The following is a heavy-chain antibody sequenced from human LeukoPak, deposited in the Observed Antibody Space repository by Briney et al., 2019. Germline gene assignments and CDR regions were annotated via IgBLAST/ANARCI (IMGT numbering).Heavy chain of an antibody. CDR2: ISSSSSYI. D-gene: IGHD1-26*01. CDR1: GFTFSRYS. V-gene: IGHV3-21*01. CDR3: ARSNKGATDY. Sequence: GGSLRLSCAASGFTFSRYSMNWVRQAPGKGVEWVSSISSSSSYIYYADSVKGRFTISRDNAKNSLYLQMNSLRAEDTAVYYCARSNKGATDYWGQGTLVTVSS. J-gene: IGHJ4*02.